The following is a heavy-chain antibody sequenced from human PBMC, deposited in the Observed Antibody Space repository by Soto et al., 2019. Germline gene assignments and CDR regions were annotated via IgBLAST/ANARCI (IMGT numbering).Heavy chain of an antibody. V-gene: IGHV1-69*01. J-gene: IGHJ6*02. CDR2: IIPIFGTA. D-gene: IGHD3-22*01. CDR3: ARGEVITQSYYYYGMDV. Sequence: QVQLVQSGAEVKKPGSSVKVSCKASGGTFSSYAISWVRQAPGQGLEWLGGIIPIFGTANYAQKFQGRVTITADESTSTAYMELSSLRSEDTAVYYCARGEVITQSYYYYGMDVWGQGTTVNVSS. CDR1: GGTFSSYA.